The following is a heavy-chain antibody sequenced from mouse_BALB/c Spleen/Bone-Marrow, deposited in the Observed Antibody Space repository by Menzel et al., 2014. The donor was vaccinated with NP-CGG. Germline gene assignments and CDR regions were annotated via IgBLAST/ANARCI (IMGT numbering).Heavy chain of an antibody. J-gene: IGHJ3*01. Sequence: EVMLVESGGGLVQPGGSLKLSCAASGFTFSNYGMSWVRQTPDKRLEFVATINTNGGEIYYPDSVKGRSTISRDNAKNTLYLQMRSLKSEDTAMYYCARGDDYVSWFAYWGQGTLVTVSA. D-gene: IGHD2-4*01. CDR2: INTNGGEI. V-gene: IGHV5-6-3*01. CDR3: ARGDDYVSWFAY. CDR1: GFTFSNYG.